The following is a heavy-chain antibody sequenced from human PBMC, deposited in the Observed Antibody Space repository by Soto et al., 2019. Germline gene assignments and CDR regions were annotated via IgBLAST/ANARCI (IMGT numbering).Heavy chain of an antibody. CDR2: ISYDGSNK. V-gene: IGHV3-30*18. D-gene: IGHD2-2*01. Sequence: GGSLRLSCAASGLTFSSYGMHWVRQAPGKGLEWVAVISYDGSNKYYADSVKGRFTISRDNSKNTLYLQMNSLRAEDTAVYYCAKDLGYCSSTSCQDYYYGMDVWGQGTTVTVSS. CDR3: AKDLGYCSSTSCQDYYYGMDV. CDR1: GLTFSSYG. J-gene: IGHJ6*02.